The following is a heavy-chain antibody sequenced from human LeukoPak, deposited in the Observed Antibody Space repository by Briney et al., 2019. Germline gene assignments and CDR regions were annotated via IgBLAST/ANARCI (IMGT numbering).Heavy chain of an antibody. V-gene: IGHV3-23*01. Sequence: PGGSLRLSCAASGFTFSSYAMSWVRQAPGKGLEWVSAISGSGGSTYYADSVKGRFTISRDNSKNTLYLQMNSLRAEDTAVYYCAKGYQTYYYDSSGYYYGYYYYGMDVWGQGTTVTVSS. D-gene: IGHD3-22*01. CDR1: GFTFSSYA. CDR3: AKGYQTYYYDSSGYYYGYYYYGMDV. J-gene: IGHJ6*02. CDR2: ISGSGGST.